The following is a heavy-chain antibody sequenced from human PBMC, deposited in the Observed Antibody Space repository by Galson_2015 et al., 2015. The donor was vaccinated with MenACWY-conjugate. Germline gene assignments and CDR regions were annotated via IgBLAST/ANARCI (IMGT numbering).Heavy chain of an antibody. V-gene: IGHV3-7*03. Sequence: SLRLSCAASGFTFSSYWMSWVRQAPGKGLEWVANIKQDGSEKYYVDSVKGRFTISRDNAKNSLYLQMNSLRAEDTAVYYCARDIVVVPAAPSYYYYYGMDVWGQGTTVTVSS. J-gene: IGHJ6*02. CDR3: ARDIVVVPAAPSYYYYYGMDV. CDR1: GFTFSSYW. CDR2: IKQDGSEK. D-gene: IGHD2-2*01.